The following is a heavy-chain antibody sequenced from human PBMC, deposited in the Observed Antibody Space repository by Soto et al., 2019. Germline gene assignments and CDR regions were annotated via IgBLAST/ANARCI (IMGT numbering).Heavy chain of an antibody. Sequence: EGSLRHYCAATGIAFSSIGMPWVRQAPGKGLEWVAFIWYTGSYKYYADSVKGRFTISRDNSKNTLYLQMSSLGPEDTAVYYCVKERYAQLWLEDYGMDVWGQGTTVTVSS. CDR2: IWYTGSYK. CDR1: GIAFSSIG. V-gene: IGHV3-30*02. D-gene: IGHD5-18*01. J-gene: IGHJ6*02. CDR3: VKERYAQLWLEDYGMDV.